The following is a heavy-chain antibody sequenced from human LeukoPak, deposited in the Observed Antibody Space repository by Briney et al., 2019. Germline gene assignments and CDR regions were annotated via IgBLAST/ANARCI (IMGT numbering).Heavy chain of an antibody. CDR3: ARKTFLNALDI. CDR2: INPSGGST. J-gene: IGHJ3*02. Sequence: ASVKVSCKASGYTFTSYFMHWVRQAPGQGLEWMGIINPSGGSTSYARKFQGRLTMTRDTSTSTVYMELTSLRSEDTAVYYCARKTFLNALDIWGQGTVVTVSS. CDR1: GYTFTSYF. V-gene: IGHV1-46*01.